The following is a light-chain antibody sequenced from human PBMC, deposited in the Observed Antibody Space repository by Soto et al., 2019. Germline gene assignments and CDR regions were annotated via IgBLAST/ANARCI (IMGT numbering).Light chain of an antibody. Sequence: EIVLTQSPGTLSLSPGERATLSCRASQSVSNNYLAWYQQQAGQAARLIIYGASNTTAGIPDSFSGSGSGTFFTITVSRLEPEDFAVYYCQQYGSSPTFGQGTRLEIK. V-gene: IGKV3-20*01. J-gene: IGKJ5*01. CDR3: QQYGSSPT. CDR2: GAS. CDR1: QSVSNNY.